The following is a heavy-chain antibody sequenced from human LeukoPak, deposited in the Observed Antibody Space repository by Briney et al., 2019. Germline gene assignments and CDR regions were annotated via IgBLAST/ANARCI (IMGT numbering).Heavy chain of an antibody. Sequence: ASVKVSCKASGYTFTGYYMHWARQAPGQGLEWMGWINPNSGGTNYAQKFQVRVTMTRDTSISTAYMELSRLRSDDTAVYYCARDQGGYCSGGSCYDGMDVWGQGTTVTVSS. V-gene: IGHV1-2*02. CDR1: GYTFTGYY. CDR2: INPNSGGT. CDR3: ARDQGGYCSGGSCYDGMDV. D-gene: IGHD2-15*01. J-gene: IGHJ6*02.